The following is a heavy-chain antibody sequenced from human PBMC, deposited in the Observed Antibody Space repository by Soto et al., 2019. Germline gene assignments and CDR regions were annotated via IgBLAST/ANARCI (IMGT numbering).Heavy chain of an antibody. V-gene: IGHV3-23*01. CDR2: ISGSGGST. J-gene: IGHJ6*03. Sequence: GGSLRLSCAASGFTFSSYAMSWVRQAPGKGLEWVSAISGSGGSTYYADSVKGRFTISRDNSKNTLYLQMNSLRAEDTAVYYCAKGGEGSGSYYNPQVYYYYYYYMDVWGKGTTVTVSS. D-gene: IGHD3-10*01. CDR1: GFTFSSYA. CDR3: AKGGEGSGSYYNPQVYYYYYYYMDV.